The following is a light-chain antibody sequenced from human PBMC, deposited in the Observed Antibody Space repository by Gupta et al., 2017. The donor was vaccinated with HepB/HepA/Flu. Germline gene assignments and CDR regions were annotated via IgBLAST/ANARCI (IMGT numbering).Light chain of an antibody. V-gene: IGLV10-54*04. J-gene: IGLJ2*01. CDR2: KNN. CDR1: SNNVGNQG. Sequence: QAGLPQPPSVSKGLRQPATLTCTGNSNNVGNQGAAWLQQHQGHPPKLLSYKNNNRPAGISERFSASRSGNTASLTITGLQPEDEADYYCSAWDSSLSAQVFGGGTKLTVL. CDR3: SAWDSSLSAQV.